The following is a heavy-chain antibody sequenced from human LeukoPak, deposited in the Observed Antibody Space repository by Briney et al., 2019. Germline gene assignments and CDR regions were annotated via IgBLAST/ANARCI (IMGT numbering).Heavy chain of an antibody. V-gene: IGHV3-23*01. CDR3: AKDVYSSSSYYFDY. Sequence: PGGSLRLSCAASGFTFSSYAMSWVRPAPGKGLDWVSVIGGSGGRPYYADSVKGRFTISRDNSKNTLYLQMNSLRAEDTAVYYCAKDVYSSSSYYFDYWGQGTLVIVSS. J-gene: IGHJ4*02. CDR1: GFTFSSYA. D-gene: IGHD6-6*01. CDR2: IGGSGGRP.